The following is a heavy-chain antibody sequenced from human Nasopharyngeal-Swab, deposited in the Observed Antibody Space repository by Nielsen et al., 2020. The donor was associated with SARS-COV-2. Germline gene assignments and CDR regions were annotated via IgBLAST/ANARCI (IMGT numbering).Heavy chain of an antibody. J-gene: IGHJ2*01. Sequence: SETLSLTCTVPGGSISSSSYYWGWIRQPPGKGLEWIGSIYYSGSTYYNPSLKSRVTISVDTSKNQFSLKLSSVTAADTAVYYCARTSYYYGSGSLMGYFDLWGRGTLVTVSS. CDR1: GGSISSSSYY. D-gene: IGHD3-10*01. CDR3: ARTSYYYGSGSLMGYFDL. V-gene: IGHV4-39*07. CDR2: IYYSGST.